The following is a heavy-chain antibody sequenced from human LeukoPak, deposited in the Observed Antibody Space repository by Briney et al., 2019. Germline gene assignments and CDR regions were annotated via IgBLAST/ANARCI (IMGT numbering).Heavy chain of an antibody. CDR3: ARVWTNVYDSSGYYSAEYLQH. D-gene: IGHD3-22*01. CDR2: ISAYNGNT. CDR1: GYTFTSYG. Sequence: GASVKVSCKASGYTFTSYGISWVRQAPGQGLEWMGWISAYNGNTNYAQKLQGRVTMTTDTSTSTAYLELRSLRSDDTAVYYCARVWTNVYDSSGYYSAEYLQHWGQGTLVTVSS. J-gene: IGHJ1*01. V-gene: IGHV1-18*01.